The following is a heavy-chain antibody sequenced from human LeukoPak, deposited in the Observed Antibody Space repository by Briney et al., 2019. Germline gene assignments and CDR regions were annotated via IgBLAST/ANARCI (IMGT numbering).Heavy chain of an antibody. CDR1: GFTFSSSW. Sequence: PGGSLRLSCAASGFTFSSSWMSWVRQAPGKGLKWVANIIQDGSAQYYVDSVKGRFTISRDNADNSLYLQMNSLRAEDTAVYYCAIDLFSCSSTSCYVYWGRGTLVTFSS. V-gene: IGHV3-7*01. CDR3: AIDLFSCSSTSCYVY. D-gene: IGHD2-2*01. J-gene: IGHJ4*02. CDR2: IIQDGSAQ.